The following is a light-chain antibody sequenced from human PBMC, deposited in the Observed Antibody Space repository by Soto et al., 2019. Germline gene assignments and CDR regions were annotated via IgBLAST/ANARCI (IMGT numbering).Light chain of an antibody. CDR3: QQYGSSRT. CDR2: GAS. V-gene: IGKV3-20*01. J-gene: IGKJ1*01. CDR1: QSINRH. Sequence: EIVLTQSPATLSLSPGERATLSCRASQSINRHLAWYQQKPGQAPRLLIYGASSRATGIPDRFSGSGSGTDFTLTISRLEPEDFAVYYCQQYGSSRTFGQGTKVDIK.